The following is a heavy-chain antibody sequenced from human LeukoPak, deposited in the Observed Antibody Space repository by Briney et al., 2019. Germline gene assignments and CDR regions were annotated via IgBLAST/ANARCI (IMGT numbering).Heavy chain of an antibody. D-gene: IGHD3-10*01. Sequence: ASVKVSCKASGYSFTAYNIHWVRQAPGQRLEWMGWINAGNGNTKYSQKFQGRVTITRDTSASTAYMELSSLRSEDTAVYYCAKDEGRMYPPFDYWGQGTLVTVSS. J-gene: IGHJ4*02. CDR3: AKDEGRMYPPFDY. CDR2: INAGNGNT. V-gene: IGHV1-3*01. CDR1: GYSFTAYN.